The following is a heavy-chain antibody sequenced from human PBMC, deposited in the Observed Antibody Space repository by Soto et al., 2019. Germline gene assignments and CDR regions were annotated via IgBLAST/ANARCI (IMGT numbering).Heavy chain of an antibody. V-gene: IGHV4-59*08. J-gene: IGHJ5*02. D-gene: IGHD5-12*01. CDR3: ASYPYCGYEFDP. CDR1: GFSISSSY. CDR2: VYYSGST. Sequence: PSETLSLTCPVSGFSISSSYWRWIRQSAGKELEWIGYVYYSGSTNYNPSLRSRVTISVDTSKNQFSLKLSAVAAADTAVYYCASYPYCGYEFDPWGHGTLVTVSS.